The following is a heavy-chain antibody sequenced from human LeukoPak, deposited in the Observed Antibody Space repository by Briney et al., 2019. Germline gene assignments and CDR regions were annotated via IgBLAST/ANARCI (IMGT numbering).Heavy chain of an antibody. CDR3: ARGLHDYGDSNYYFDP. CDR1: GFTFGDDG. CDR2: IRKKAYGETT. D-gene: IGHD4-17*01. V-gene: IGHV3-49*03. J-gene: IGHJ4*02. Sequence: GGSLRLSCTASGFTFGDDGWSWFRLAPGKGLEWVCLIRKKAYGETTESAASVRGRFTISRDDAKSIAYLQMNSLKTEDTDLYYCARGLHDYGDSNYYFDPWGQGTLVTVSS.